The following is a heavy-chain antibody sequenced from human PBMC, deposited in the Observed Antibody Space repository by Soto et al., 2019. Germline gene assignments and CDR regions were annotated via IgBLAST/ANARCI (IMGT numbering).Heavy chain of an antibody. J-gene: IGHJ4*02. CDR2: ISYDGSNK. D-gene: IGHD3-22*01. V-gene: IGHV3-30*18. CDR1: GSTFRRYG. Sequence: QVQLVESGGGVVQPGRSLRLSCAASGSTFRRYGMHWVRQAPGKGLEWVAAISYDGSNKNYVDSVKGRFTISRDNSENTLYLQMNSLRAEDAAVYYCAKDTYYHDSTGYYVFDYWGQGTLVTVSS. CDR3: AKDTYYHDSTGYYVFDY.